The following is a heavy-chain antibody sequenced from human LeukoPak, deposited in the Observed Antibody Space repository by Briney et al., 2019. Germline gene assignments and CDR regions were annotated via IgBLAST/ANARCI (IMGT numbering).Heavy chain of an antibody. Sequence: GGSLRLSRAASGFTFSSYSMNWVRQAPGKGLEWVSSISSSSSYIYYADSVKGRFTISRDNAKNSLYLQMNSLRAEDTAVYYCARNRDYCSGGSCYYYYGMDVWGKGTTVTVSS. CDR1: GFTFSSYS. V-gene: IGHV3-21*01. J-gene: IGHJ6*04. CDR3: ARNRDYCSGGSCYYYYGMDV. D-gene: IGHD2-15*01. CDR2: ISSSSSYI.